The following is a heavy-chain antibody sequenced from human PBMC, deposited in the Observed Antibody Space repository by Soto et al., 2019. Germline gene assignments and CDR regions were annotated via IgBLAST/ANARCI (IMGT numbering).Heavy chain of an antibody. CDR1: GGSVSSGSYY. CDR3: ARAVGWLLPPDY. D-gene: IGHD3-3*01. Sequence: QVQLQESGPGLVKPSESLSLTCTVSGGSVSSGSYYWSWIRQPPGKGLEWIGYIYYSGSTNYNPSLKSRVTISVDTSKNQFSLKLSSVTAADTAVYYCARAVGWLLPPDYWGQGTLVTVSS. J-gene: IGHJ4*02. V-gene: IGHV4-61*01. CDR2: IYYSGST.